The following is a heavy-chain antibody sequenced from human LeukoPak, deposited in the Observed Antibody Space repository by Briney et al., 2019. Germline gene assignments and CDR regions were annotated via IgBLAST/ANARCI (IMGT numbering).Heavy chain of an antibody. D-gene: IGHD6-19*01. J-gene: IGHJ4*02. Sequence: ASVKVSCKASGGTFSSYAISWVRQAPGQGLEWMGRIIPILGIANYAQKFQGRVTITADKSTSTAYMELSSLRSEDTAVYYCARDPYSSGWIAAHFDYWGQGTLVTVSS. CDR2: IIPILGIA. V-gene: IGHV1-69*04. CDR1: GGTFSSYA. CDR3: ARDPYSSGWIAAHFDY.